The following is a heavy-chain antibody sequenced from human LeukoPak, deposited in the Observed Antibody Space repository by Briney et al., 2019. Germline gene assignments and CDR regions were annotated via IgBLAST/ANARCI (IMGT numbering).Heavy chain of an antibody. J-gene: IGHJ4*02. Sequence: GGSLRLSCAASGFTFSSYSMNWVRQAPGKGLEWVSGSGSDGSTYYADSVKGRFTISRENSKNTLYLQMNSLRAEDTAVYYCAKDSAKKYDDYWGQGTLVTVSS. CDR3: AKDSAKKYDDY. V-gene: IGHV3-23*01. CDR2: SGSDGST. D-gene: IGHD2/OR15-2a*01. CDR1: GFTFSSYS.